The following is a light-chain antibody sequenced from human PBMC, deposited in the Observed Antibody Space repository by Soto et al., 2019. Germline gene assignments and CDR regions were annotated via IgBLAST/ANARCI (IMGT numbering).Light chain of an antibody. V-gene: IGKV3-20*01. J-gene: IGKJ2*01. Sequence: EIVLTQSPGTMSLSPGERATLSCRASQSVSSNFLAWYQQKPGQAPRLLIYDASSRATGIPDRFSGSRSGTDFSLIISRLETEDVAVSSFEQYGSAPYNFGHGTKVEIK. CDR2: DAS. CDR3: EQYGSAPYN. CDR1: QSVSSNF.